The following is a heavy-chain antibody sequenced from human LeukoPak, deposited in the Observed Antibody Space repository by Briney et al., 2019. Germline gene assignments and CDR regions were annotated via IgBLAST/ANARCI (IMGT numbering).Heavy chain of an antibody. V-gene: IGHV3-74*01. D-gene: IGHD1-26*01. Sequence: GGSLRLSCAASGFTFSSYAMSWVGQAPGKGLEWVSRINDDETSATYAESVKGRFTISRDNAKNTLFLQMNSLRAEDTAVYYCATTGSGSYYDYWGQGTLVTVSS. CDR3: ATTGSGSYYDY. CDR1: GFTFSSYA. CDR2: INDDETSA. J-gene: IGHJ4*02.